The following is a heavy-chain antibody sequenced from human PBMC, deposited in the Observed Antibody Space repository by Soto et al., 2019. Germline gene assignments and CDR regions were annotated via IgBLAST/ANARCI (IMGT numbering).Heavy chain of an antibody. CDR3: ASRYCNGGSCQSRYYYGMDV. CDR1: GDTFSSYA. V-gene: IGHV1-69*01. J-gene: IGHJ6*02. Sequence: QVQLVQSGAEVKKPGSSVKVSCKASGDTFSSYAISWVRQAPGQGLEWVGGIIPVSGKINSAQKFQGRVTITADEFTSTVYMEWSSLRSEDTAVYFCASRYCNGGSCQSRYYYGMDVWGQGTTVTVSS. CDR2: IIPVSGKI. D-gene: IGHD2-15*01.